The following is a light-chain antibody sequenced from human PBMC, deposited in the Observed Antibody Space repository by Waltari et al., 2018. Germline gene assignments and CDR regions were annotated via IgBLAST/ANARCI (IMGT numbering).Light chain of an antibody. CDR2: YDT. V-gene: IGLV3-21*04. J-gene: IGLJ2*01. CDR3: QVWDSSSARVV. Sequence: SYVLTQPPSVSVAPGKTAQFTCGGDNIETTSVHRDQQKPGQAPVLVISYDTDPPSGIPERFTGSNSGNTATLTISRVEAGDEADYWCQVWDSSSARVVFGGGTKLTVL. CDR1: NIETTS.